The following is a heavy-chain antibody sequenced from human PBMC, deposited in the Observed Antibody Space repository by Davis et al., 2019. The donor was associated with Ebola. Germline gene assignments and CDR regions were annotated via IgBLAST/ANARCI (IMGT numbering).Heavy chain of an antibody. V-gene: IGHV1-69*04. J-gene: IGHJ4*02. CDR1: GGTFSSYA. Sequence: AASVKVSCKASGGTFSSYAISWVRQAPGQGLEWMGRIIPILGIANYAQKFQGRVTITRDTSASTAYMELSSLRSEDTAVYYCARSSAMALYFDYWGQGTLVTVSS. D-gene: IGHD5-18*01. CDR3: ARSSAMALYFDY. CDR2: IIPILGIA.